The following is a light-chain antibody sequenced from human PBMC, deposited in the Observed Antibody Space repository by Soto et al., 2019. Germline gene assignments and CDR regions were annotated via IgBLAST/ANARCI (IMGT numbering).Light chain of an antibody. Sequence: EIVMTQSPATLSVSPGETVTVSCRASQDITNHLAWYHQKPGQSPQLLIYAASTLATGIPARFSGSGSGVEFTLTIYSLQSEDLGLYFCKQYYNWPPWTFGLGTKVEIK. J-gene: IGKJ1*01. CDR2: AAS. CDR3: KQYYNWPPWT. V-gene: IGKV3-15*01. CDR1: QDITNH.